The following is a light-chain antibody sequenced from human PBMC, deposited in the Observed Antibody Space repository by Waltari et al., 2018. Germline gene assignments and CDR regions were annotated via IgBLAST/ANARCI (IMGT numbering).Light chain of an antibody. CDR3: QHFYSYPQT. CDR2: GAS. J-gene: IGKJ1*01. CDR1: QGISSY. Sequence: AIRIPQSPSSLPASTGDRLPITCRASQGISSYLAWYQQKPGKAPKLLIFGASTLQRGVPSRFSGSGSGTDFTLTISYLQSEDFATYYCQHFYSYPQTFGQGTKVELK. V-gene: IGKV1-8*01.